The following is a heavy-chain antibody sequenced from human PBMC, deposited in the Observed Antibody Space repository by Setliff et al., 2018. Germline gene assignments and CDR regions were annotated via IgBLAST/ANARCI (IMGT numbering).Heavy chain of an antibody. V-gene: IGHV3-15*01. Sequence: GGSLSLTCTVYGGSFTNYYWGWIRQAPGKGPEWVGRIKSKTDGGTTEYAEPVKGRFTISRDDSKNTLYLQMSSLKTEDTAVYYCTTGVNSAYWEYYFEYWGQGTLVTVSS. CDR3: TTGVNSAYWEYYFEY. CDR1: GGSFTNYY. D-gene: IGHD1-26*01. J-gene: IGHJ4*02. CDR2: IKSKTDGGTT.